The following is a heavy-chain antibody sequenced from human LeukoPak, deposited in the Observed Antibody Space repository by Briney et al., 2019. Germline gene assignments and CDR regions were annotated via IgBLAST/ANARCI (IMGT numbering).Heavy chain of an antibody. CDR3: ASSWDAFDI. V-gene: IGHV3-30*04. CDR2: ISYDGSNK. CDR1: GFTFSSYA. J-gene: IGHJ3*02. Sequence: GRSLRLFCAASGFTFSSYAMHWVRRAPGKGLEWVAVISYDGSNKYYADSVKGRLTISRDNSKNTLYLQMNSLRAEDTAVYYCASSWDAFDIWGQGTMVTASS.